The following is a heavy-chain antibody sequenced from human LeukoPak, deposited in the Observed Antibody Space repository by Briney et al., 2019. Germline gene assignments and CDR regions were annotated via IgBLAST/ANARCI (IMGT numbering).Heavy chain of an antibody. CDR2: TSSDGGSP. V-gene: IGHV3-64*01. D-gene: IGHD2-15*01. Sequence: PGGSLRLSCAASGFTFSSYAMHWVRQAPGKGLEYVSGTSSDGGSPFHVNSVKGRFTISRDNSKDTLYLQMGSLRAEDMAVYYCAREYCSGGRCQYYFDYWGQGTLVTVSS. CDR1: GFTFSSYA. CDR3: AREYCSGGRCQYYFDY. J-gene: IGHJ4*02.